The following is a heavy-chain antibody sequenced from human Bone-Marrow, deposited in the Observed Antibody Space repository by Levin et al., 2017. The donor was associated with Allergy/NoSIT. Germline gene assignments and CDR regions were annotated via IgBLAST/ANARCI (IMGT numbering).Heavy chain of an antibody. J-gene: IGHJ6*02. V-gene: IGHV3-21*01. CDR2: ISSSSSYI. CDR3: ARDLLFYYYGSGSYYYYYGMDV. Sequence: LSLTCAASGFTFSSSSMNWVRQAPGKGLEWVSSISSSSSYIYYADSVKGRFTISRDNAKNSLYLQMNSLRAEDTAVYYCARDLLFYYYGSGSYYYYYGMDVWGQGTTVTVSS. D-gene: IGHD3-10*01. CDR1: GFTFSSSS.